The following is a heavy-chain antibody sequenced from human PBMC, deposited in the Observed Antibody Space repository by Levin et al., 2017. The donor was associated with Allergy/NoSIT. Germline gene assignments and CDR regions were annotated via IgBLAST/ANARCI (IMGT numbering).Heavy chain of an antibody. Sequence: ASVKVSCKASGYTFTGYYIHWVRQAPGQGLEWMGWINPNSGGTNYTQNFQGRVTMTRDTSISTAYMELSSLRSDDTAVYYCARVRDSSSFSGGYWGQGTLVTVSS. V-gene: IGHV1-2*02. CDR2: INPNSGGT. D-gene: IGHD6-13*01. CDR1: GYTFTGYY. J-gene: IGHJ4*02. CDR3: ARVRDSSSFSGGY.